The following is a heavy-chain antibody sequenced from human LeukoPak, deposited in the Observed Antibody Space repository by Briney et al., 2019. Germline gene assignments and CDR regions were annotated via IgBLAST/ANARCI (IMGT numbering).Heavy chain of an antibody. CDR2: IIPILGIA. CDR1: GGTFSSYA. J-gene: IGHJ3*02. V-gene: IGHV1-69*04. CDR3: ATDLELLRAFDI. D-gene: IGHD3-10*01. Sequence: SVKVSCKASGGTFSSYAISWVRQAPGQGLEWMGRIIPILGIANYAQKFQGRVTITADKSTSTAYMELSSLRSEDTAVYYCATDLELLRAFDIWGQGTMVTVSS.